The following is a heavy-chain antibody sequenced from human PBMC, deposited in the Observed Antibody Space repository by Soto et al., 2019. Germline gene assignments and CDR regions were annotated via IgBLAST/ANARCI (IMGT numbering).Heavy chain of an antibody. D-gene: IGHD1-26*01. Sequence: GESLKISCKGSGYSFTSSWISWVRQMPGKGLEWMGRIDPSDSYTNYSPSFQGHVTISADKSISTAYLQWSSLKASDTAMYYCARLPIVGATTDGMDVWGQGTTVTVSS. CDR1: GYSFTSSW. CDR2: IDPSDSYT. CDR3: ARLPIVGATTDGMDV. J-gene: IGHJ6*02. V-gene: IGHV5-10-1*01.